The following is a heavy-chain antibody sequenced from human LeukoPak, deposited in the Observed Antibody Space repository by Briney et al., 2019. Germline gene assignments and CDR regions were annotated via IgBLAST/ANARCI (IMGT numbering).Heavy chain of an antibody. Sequence: GGSLRLSCAASGFTFSSYAMSWVRQAPGKGLEWVSAISGSGGSTYYADSVKGRFTISRDNSKNTLYLQMNSLRAEDTAVYYCAKDPYCSGGSCYPAVFDAFDIWGQGTMVTVSS. CDR2: ISGSGGST. D-gene: IGHD2-15*01. CDR1: GFTFSSYA. CDR3: AKDPYCSGGSCYPAVFDAFDI. J-gene: IGHJ3*02. V-gene: IGHV3-23*01.